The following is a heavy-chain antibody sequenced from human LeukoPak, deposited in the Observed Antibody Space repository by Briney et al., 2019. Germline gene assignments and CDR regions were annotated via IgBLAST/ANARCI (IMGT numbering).Heavy chain of an antibody. D-gene: IGHD3-10*01. CDR2: INHSGST. CDR3: AREANYYGSGSYFEGTFDY. Sequence: SETLSLTCAVYGGSFSGYYWSWIRQPPGKGLEWIGEINHSGSTNYNPSLKSRVTISVDTSKNQFSLKLSSVTAADTAVYFCAREANYYGSGSYFEGTFDYWGQGSLVTVSS. CDR1: GGSFSGYY. J-gene: IGHJ4*02. V-gene: IGHV4-34*01.